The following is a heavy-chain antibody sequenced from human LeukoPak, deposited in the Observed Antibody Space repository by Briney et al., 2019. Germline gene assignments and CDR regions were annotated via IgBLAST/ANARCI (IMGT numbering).Heavy chain of an antibody. Sequence: SETLSLTCTVSGGSISSYYWSWIRQPPGKGLEWIGYIYYSGSTNYNPSLKSRVTISVDTSKNQFSLKLSSVTAADTAVYYCARGTYYDFWGGSSDAFDIWGQGTMVTVSS. J-gene: IGHJ3*02. CDR1: GGSISSYY. D-gene: IGHD3-3*01. V-gene: IGHV4-59*01. CDR2: IYYSGST. CDR3: ARGTYYDFWGGSSDAFDI.